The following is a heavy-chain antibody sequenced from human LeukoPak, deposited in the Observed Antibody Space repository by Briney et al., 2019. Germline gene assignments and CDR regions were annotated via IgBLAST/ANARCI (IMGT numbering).Heavy chain of an antibody. CDR2: ISSDATTT. Sequence: PGGSLRLSCSASGFSLSNYWMHWLRQAPGKGLVWVSRISSDATTTNYADSVKGRFAIFGDNAKNTLYLQMNSLKAEDTAVYFCARGGSVIVSDPIRGFDNWGQGTLVTVSS. CDR1: GFSLSNYW. J-gene: IGHJ4*02. CDR3: ARGGSVIVSDPIRGFDN. V-gene: IGHV3-74*01. D-gene: IGHD2/OR15-2a*01.